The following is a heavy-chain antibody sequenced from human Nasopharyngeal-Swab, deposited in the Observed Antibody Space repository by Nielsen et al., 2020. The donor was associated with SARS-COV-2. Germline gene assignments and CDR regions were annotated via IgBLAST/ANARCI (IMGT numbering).Heavy chain of an antibody. V-gene: IGHV3-49*04. CDR3: TRGTPYYGSGYRMYY. CDR2: IRSKAYGGTT. D-gene: IGHD3-10*01. Sequence: SLRLSCTAYGFTFGAYAMSWVRQAQGKGLEWVGFIRSKAYGGTTEYAASVKGRFTISRDDPKSIAYLQMNSLKTEDTAVYYCTRGTPYYGSGYRMYYWGQGTLVTVSS. J-gene: IGHJ4*02. CDR1: GFTFGAYA.